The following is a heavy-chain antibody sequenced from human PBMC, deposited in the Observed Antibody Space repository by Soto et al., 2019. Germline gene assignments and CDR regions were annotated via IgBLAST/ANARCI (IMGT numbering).Heavy chain of an antibody. CDR3: AREVVPATVDFYYYYIDF. CDR2: IEHSGSS. CDR1: GGFISSGDYY. D-gene: IGHD2-2*01. J-gene: IGHJ6*03. V-gene: IGHV4-31*03. Sequence: QVQLQESGPGLVKPSQTLSLTCTVSGGFISSGDYYWNWIRQLPGKGLEWIGYIEHSGSSFYNPSIKGGVALAVDTSKNQFSLKLNSVTAADTAVYYCAREVVPATVDFYYYYIDFWGKGTTVTVSS.